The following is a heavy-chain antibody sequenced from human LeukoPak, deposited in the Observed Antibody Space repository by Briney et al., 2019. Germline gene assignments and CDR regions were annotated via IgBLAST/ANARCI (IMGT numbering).Heavy chain of an antibody. V-gene: IGHV4-34*01. CDR1: GGSFSGYY. D-gene: IGHD6-6*01. Sequence: SETLSLTCAVYGGSFSGYYWSWIRQPPGKGLEWIGEVNHSGSTNYNPSLKSRVTISVDTSKNQFSLKLSSVTAADTAVYYCARGAKGIAARRGHNWFDPWGQGTLVTVSS. J-gene: IGHJ5*02. CDR2: VNHSGST. CDR3: ARGAKGIAARRGHNWFDP.